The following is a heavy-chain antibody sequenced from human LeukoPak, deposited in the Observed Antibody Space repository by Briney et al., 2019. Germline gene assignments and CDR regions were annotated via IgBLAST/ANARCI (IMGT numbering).Heavy chain of an antibody. CDR3: ARDDASRLYGMDV. CDR1: GFTVSSNY. D-gene: IGHD3-16*01. J-gene: IGHJ6*02. Sequence: GGSLRLSCAASGFTVSSNYMSWVRQAPGKGLEWVSVIYSGGSTYYADSVKGRFTISRDNSKNTLYLQMNSLRAEDTAVYYCARDDASRLYGMDVWGQGTTVTVSS. CDR2: IYSGGST. V-gene: IGHV3-66*01.